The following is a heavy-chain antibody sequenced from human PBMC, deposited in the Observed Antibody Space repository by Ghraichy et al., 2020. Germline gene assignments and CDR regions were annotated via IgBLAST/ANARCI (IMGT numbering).Heavy chain of an antibody. CDR3: ARDSGWFGRGFFDY. J-gene: IGHJ4*02. V-gene: IGHV3-74*01. Sequence: GGSLRLSCAASGFTFSSDWMHWVRQVPGKGLVWVSRINSDGSSISYADSVKGRFTISRDNAKNTLYLQMNRLRAEDTAVYYCARDSGWFGRGFFDYWGQGTLVTVSS. CDR1: GFTFSSDW. D-gene: IGHD6-19*01. CDR2: INSDGSSI.